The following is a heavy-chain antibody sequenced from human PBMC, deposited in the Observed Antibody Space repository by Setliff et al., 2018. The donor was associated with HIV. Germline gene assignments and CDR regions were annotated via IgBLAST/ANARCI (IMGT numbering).Heavy chain of an antibody. CDR1: GFTFSSYS. D-gene: IGHD3-9*01. CDR3: ARDGTYNIFTGLVAFDY. CDR2: ISSSSNTK. V-gene: IGHV3-48*01. Sequence: GGSLRLSCAASGFTFSSYSMNWVRQAPGKGLQWVSYISSSSNTKYYADSVKGRFTISRDNAKNSLYLQMNSLRAEDTAVYYCARDGTYNIFTGLVAFDYWGQGTLVTVSS. J-gene: IGHJ4*02.